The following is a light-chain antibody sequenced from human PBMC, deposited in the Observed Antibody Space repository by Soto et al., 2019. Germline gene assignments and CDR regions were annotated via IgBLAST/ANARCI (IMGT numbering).Light chain of an antibody. CDR1: QSVSSTY. Sequence: EVVSMQSPDTLSLSQGERATLSCRASQSVSSTYLAWYQQQPGQAPRLLIYGASSRATGIPDRFSGSGSGTDFTLTISRLEPEDFAVYYCQQYRMFGQGTKVDIK. J-gene: IGKJ1*01. CDR3: QQYRM. CDR2: GAS. V-gene: IGKV3-20*01.